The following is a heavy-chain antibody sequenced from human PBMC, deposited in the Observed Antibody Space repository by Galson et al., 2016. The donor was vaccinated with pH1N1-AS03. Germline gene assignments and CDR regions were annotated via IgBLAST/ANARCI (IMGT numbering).Heavy chain of an antibody. CDR3: ATDENRWSWPTFDI. V-gene: IGHV4-39*02. D-gene: IGHD1-26*01. Sequence: TVSGGSLSSSSYYWAWFRQPPGKGLEWLGSFYHSGHTYYNPSLKSRITISADTSKNQFSLNLSSVTAADTAVYYCATDENRWSWPTFDIWGQGTTVTVS. J-gene: IGHJ3*02. CDR1: GGSLSSSSYY. CDR2: FYHSGHT.